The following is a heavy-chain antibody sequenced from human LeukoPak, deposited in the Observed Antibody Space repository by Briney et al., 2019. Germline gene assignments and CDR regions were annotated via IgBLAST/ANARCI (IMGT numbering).Heavy chain of an antibody. CDR3: ARQSGSGRISYHFDY. J-gene: IGHJ4*02. CDR1: GDSLSNYY. Sequence: SETLSLTCTVSGDSLSNYYWSWIRQPPGKGLEWIGYIYNSGTTNYNPSLKSGVTISVDTSKNQFSMKLNSVTAADTAVYYCARQSGSGRISYHFDYWGQGTLVTVSS. CDR2: IYNSGTT. V-gene: IGHV4-59*08. D-gene: IGHD3-10*01.